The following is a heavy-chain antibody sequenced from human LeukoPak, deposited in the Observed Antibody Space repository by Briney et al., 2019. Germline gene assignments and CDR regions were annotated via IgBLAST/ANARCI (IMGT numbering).Heavy chain of an antibody. D-gene: IGHD5-24*01. V-gene: IGHV3-48*03. CDR2: ISSRGRTM. CDR1: GFTFSSSE. J-gene: IGHJ3*02. Sequence: PGGSLRLSCAASGFTFSSSEMNWVHQAPGKGLAWISYISSRGRTMFYADSVKGRFIISRDNAKNSLYLQMNSLRAEDTAVYYCARDSGGYNYALDAFDIWGQGTMVTVSS. CDR3: ARDSGGYNYALDAFDI.